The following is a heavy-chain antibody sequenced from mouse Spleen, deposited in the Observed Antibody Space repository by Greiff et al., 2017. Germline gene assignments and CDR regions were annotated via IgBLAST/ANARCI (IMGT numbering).Heavy chain of an antibody. CDR3: TKWGNYFWFAY. V-gene: IGHV14-1*01. D-gene: IGHD2-1*01. J-gene: IGHJ3*01. CDR1: GFNIKDYY. CDR2: IDPEDGDT. Sequence: VQLKQSGAELVRPGASVKLSCTASGFNIKDYYMHWVKQRPEQGLEWIGRIDPEDGDTEYAPKFQGKATMTADTSSNTAYLQLSSLTSEDTAVYYCTKWGNYFWFAYWGQGTLVTVSA.